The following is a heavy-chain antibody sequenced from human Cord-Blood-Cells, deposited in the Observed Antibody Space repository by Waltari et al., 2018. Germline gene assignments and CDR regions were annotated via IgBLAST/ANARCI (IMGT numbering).Heavy chain of an antibody. J-gene: IGHJ5*02. Sequence: QVQLQESGPGLVKPSQTLSLTCTVSGGSISSGDYYWSWIRQPPGKGLEWIGYIYYSGSTYYSPSLKSRVTISVDTSKNQFSLKLGSVTAADTAVYYCARASGMGQRGNNWFDPWGQGTLVTVSS. D-gene: IGHD3-10*01. V-gene: IGHV4-30-4*08. CDR2: IYYSGST. CDR1: GGSISSGDYY. CDR3: ARASGMGQRGNNWFDP.